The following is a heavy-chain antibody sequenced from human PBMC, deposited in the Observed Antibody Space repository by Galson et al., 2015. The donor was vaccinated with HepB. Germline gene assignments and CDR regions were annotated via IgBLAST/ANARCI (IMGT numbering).Heavy chain of an antibody. CDR3: AREGLEWLSNGDS. Sequence: SLRLSCAASGFTFSSYPMHWVRQAPGKGLQWVAVISFDGRNKYYADSVKGRFTISRDNSKNTLYLQMTSLRVEDTALYYCAREGLEWLSNGDSWGPGTLVTVSS. D-gene: IGHD3-3*01. CDR1: GFTFSSYP. CDR2: ISFDGRNK. J-gene: IGHJ4*02. V-gene: IGHV3-30*04.